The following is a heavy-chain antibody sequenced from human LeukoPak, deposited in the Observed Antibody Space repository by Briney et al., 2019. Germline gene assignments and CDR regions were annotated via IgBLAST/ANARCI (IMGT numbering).Heavy chain of an antibody. V-gene: IGHV1-2*02. CDR3: ARDFSLGAAAGYDY. J-gene: IGHJ4*02. CDR1: GYTFTGYY. Sequence: VASVKVSCKASGYTFTGYYMHWVRQAPGQGLEWMGWINPNSGGTNYAQKFQGRVTMTRDTSISTAYMELSRLRSDDTAVYYCARDFSLGAAAGYDYWGQGTLVTVSS. D-gene: IGHD6-13*01. CDR2: INPNSGGT.